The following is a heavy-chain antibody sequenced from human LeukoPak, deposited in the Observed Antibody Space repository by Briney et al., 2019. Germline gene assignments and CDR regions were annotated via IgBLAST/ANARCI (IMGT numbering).Heavy chain of an antibody. V-gene: IGHV4-34*01. J-gene: IGHJ4*02. CDR1: GGSISGYY. Sequence: SETLSLTCTVSGGSISGYYWSWIRQPPGKGLEWIGEINHSGSTNYNPSLKSRVTISVDTSKNQFSLKLSSVTAADTAVYYCANDSSGYRPPKYWGQGTLVTVSS. CDR3: ANDSSGYRPPKY. CDR2: INHSGST. D-gene: IGHD3-22*01.